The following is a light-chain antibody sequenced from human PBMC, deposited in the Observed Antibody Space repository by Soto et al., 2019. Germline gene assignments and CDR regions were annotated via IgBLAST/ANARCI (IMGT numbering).Light chain of an antibody. V-gene: IGKV4-1*01. J-gene: IGKJ4*01. Sequence: DIVMTQSPDSLAVSLGERATINCKSSQSILYSANNKDYLAWYQQKPGQPPKLLIYWASTRESGVPDRFSGSGSVTDFTLSISSLQAEDVGFYYCQQYYSNPLTFGGGTRLEIK. CDR3: QQYYSNPLT. CDR1: QSILYSANNKDY. CDR2: WAS.